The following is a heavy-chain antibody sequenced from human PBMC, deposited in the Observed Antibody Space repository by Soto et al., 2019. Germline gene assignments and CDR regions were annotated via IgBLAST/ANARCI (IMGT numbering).Heavy chain of an antibody. V-gene: IGHV3-23*01. J-gene: IGHJ4*02. Sequence: GGSLRLSCAASGFTFSSYAMSWVRQAPGKGLEWVSGIRGGGGSTYYADSVKGRFTISRDNSKNTMYLQMNSLRAEDTAVYYCAGSRAAVAGTFDYWGQGTLVTVSS. CDR3: AGSRAAVAGTFDY. D-gene: IGHD6-19*01. CDR2: IRGGGGST. CDR1: GFTFSSYA.